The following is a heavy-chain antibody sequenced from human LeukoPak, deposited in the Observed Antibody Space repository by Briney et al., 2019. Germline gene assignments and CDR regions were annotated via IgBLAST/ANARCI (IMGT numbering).Heavy chain of an antibody. CDR1: GGSISSGSYY. D-gene: IGHD5-18*01. CDR2: IYYSGST. CDR3: ARGHETAMTN. Sequence: PSETLSLTCTVSGGSISSGSYYWGWIRQPPGKGLEWIGSIYYSGSTYYNPSLKSRVTISVDTSKNQFSLKLSSVTAADTAVYYCARGHETAMTNWGQGTLVTVSS. J-gene: IGHJ4*02. V-gene: IGHV4-39*01.